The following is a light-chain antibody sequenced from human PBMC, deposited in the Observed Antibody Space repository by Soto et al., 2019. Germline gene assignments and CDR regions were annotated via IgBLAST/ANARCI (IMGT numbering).Light chain of an antibody. V-gene: IGKV1-39*01. CDR2: AAS. J-gene: IGKJ2*01. CDR3: QQSYSIFRT. Sequence: DIQITQSPSSLSASVGDRVTITCRASQRISSYLNWYQQKPGKAPKLLIYAASNLQSGVPSRFSGSGSGTDFTLTISSLQPEDFANYYCQQSYSIFRTFGQGTKVDIK. CDR1: QRISSY.